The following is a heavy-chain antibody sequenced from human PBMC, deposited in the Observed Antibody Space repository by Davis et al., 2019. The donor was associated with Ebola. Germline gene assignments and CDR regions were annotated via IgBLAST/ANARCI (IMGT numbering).Heavy chain of an antibody. CDR3: ARGRPSWSTTGTTYYYYGMDV. V-gene: IGHV3-33*01. Sequence: GESLKISCATSGFTFSKFGMHWVRQAPGKGLEWVAVIWYDGSNKYYADSVKGRFTISRDNSKNTLYLQMNSLRAEDTAVYYCARGRPSWSTTGTTYYYYGMDVWGQGTTVTVSS. CDR2: IWYDGSNK. CDR1: GFTFSKFG. D-gene: IGHD1/OR15-1a*01. J-gene: IGHJ6*02.